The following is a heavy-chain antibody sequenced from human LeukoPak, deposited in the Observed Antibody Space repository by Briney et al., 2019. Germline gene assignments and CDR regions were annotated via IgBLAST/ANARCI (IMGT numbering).Heavy chain of an antibody. V-gene: IGHV3-23*01. Sequence: GGSLRLSCAASGFTLSSYSMSWVRQAPGKGLEWDAALSVGGGDTYYADSVKGRFTISRDISKSTLYLQMNGLRAEDTATYYCARDYTEGITWYYYFDYWGQGTLVSVSS. CDR1: GFTLSSYS. CDR3: ARDYTEGITWYYYFDY. D-gene: IGHD3-16*01. J-gene: IGHJ4*02. CDR2: LSVGGGDT.